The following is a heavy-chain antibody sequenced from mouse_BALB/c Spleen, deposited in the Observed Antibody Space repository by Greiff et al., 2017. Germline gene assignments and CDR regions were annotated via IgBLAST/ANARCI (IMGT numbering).Heavy chain of an antibody. CDR2: INPSNGGT. V-gene: IGHV1S81*02. CDR3: TRSGYRYGGDY. Sequence: VQLQQSGAELVKPGASVKLSCKASGYTFTSYYMYWVKQRPGQGLEWIGEINPSNGGTNFNEKFKSKATLTVDKSSSTAYMQLSSLTSEDSAVYYCTRSGYRYGGDYWGQGTTRTVSS. CDR1: GYTFTSYY. J-gene: IGHJ2*01. D-gene: IGHD2-14*01.